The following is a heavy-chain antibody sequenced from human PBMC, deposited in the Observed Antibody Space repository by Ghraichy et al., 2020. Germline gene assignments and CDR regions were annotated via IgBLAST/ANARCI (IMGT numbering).Heavy chain of an antibody. V-gene: IGHV4-34*01. D-gene: IGHD6-19*01. CDR3: ARGGQWLPGNWFDP. CDR1: GGSFSGYY. Sequence: SETLSLTCAVYGGSFSGYYWSWIRQPPGKGLEWIGEINHSGSTNYNPSLKSRVTISVDTSKNQFSLKLSSVTAADTAVYYCARGGQWLPGNWFDPWGQGTLVTVSS. CDR2: INHSGST. J-gene: IGHJ5*02.